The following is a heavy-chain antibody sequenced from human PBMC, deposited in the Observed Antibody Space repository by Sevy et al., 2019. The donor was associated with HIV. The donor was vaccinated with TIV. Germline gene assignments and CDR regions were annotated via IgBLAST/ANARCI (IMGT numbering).Heavy chain of an antibody. CDR2: IFYSGNT. J-gene: IGHJ5*02. CDR3: ARGPYCSSTSCYTGNWFDP. D-gene: IGHD2-2*02. CDR1: GGSISRNSYD. V-gene: IGHV4-39*01. Sequence: SETLSLTCSVSGGSISRNSYDWGWIRQPPGKGLEWIGSIFYSGNTYYATSLRSRVTISVDTSKNQFSLNLGSVTAADTAVYYCARGPYCSSTSCYTGNWFDPWGQGTLVTVSS.